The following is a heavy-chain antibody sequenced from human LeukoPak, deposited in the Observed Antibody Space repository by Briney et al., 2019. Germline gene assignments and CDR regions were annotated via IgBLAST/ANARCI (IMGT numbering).Heavy chain of an antibody. CDR1: GYSFTSYW. CDR3: ARHGNIAAAGDY. V-gene: IGHV5-51*01. CDR2: IYPGDSDT. Sequence: GESLKISCKGSGYSFTSYWIGWVRQMPGKGLEWMGIIYPGDSDTRYSPSFPVQVTISADMSTYNDYLSLRSMKATATDMSYCARHGNIAAAGDYWGQGALVTVSS. J-gene: IGHJ4*02. D-gene: IGHD6-13*01.